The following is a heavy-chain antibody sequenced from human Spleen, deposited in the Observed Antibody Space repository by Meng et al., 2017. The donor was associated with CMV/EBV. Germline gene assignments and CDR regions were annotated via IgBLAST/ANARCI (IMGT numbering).Heavy chain of an antibody. D-gene: IGHD2-15*01. CDR3: ARDYSGGFEGWFDP. J-gene: IGHJ5*02. CDR1: GGSFNGYF. Sequence: SQTLSLTCAVYGGSFNGYFWTWIRRPPGRGLEWIGEINHTGSTNYNPSLQSRLTLSVDRSKNQFSLRLSSVTAADTAVYYCARDYSGGFEGWFDPWGQGTLVTVSS. V-gene: IGHV4-34*01. CDR2: INHTGST.